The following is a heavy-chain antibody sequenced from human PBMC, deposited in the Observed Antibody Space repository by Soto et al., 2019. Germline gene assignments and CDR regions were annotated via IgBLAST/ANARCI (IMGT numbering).Heavy chain of an antibody. D-gene: IGHD3-22*01. CDR1: GVSVSSDSAA. J-gene: IGHJ4*02. CDR3: ARSGPGGYIDY. Sequence: SRTLSLSCAISGVSVSSDSAAWNWSRQSPSRSLELLGRKYYRSKRYNHYAVTVKSRIPVNPATSPNPFPLHLNSVAREDTAVYYCARSGPGGYIDYCGQGTLLTVSS. V-gene: IGHV6-1*01. CDR2: KYYRSKRYN.